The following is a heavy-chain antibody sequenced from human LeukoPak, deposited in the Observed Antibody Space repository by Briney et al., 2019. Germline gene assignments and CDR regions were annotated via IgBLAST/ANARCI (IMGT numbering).Heavy chain of an antibody. CDR1: GFTFSSYW. CDR3: ARYRGRYYDSSGYEPGFDY. J-gene: IGHJ4*02. D-gene: IGHD3-22*01. Sequence: GSLRLSCAASGFTFSSYWMSWVRQAPGKGLEWVANIKQDGSEKYYVDSVKGRFTISRDNANNSLYLQMNSLRAEDTAVYYCARYRGRYYDSSGYEPGFDYWGQGTLVTVSS. CDR2: IKQDGSEK. V-gene: IGHV3-7*01.